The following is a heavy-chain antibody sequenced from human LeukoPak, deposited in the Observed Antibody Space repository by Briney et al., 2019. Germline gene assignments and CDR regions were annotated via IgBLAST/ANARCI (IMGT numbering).Heavy chain of an antibody. Sequence: GGSLRLSCAASGFTFSSYNMNWVRQAPGKGLEWVAVISYDGSNKYYADSVKGRFTISRDNAKNSLYLQMNSLRAEDTAVYYCAELGITMIGGVWGKGTTVTISS. D-gene: IGHD3-10*02. CDR3: AELGITMIGGV. CDR2: ISYDGSNK. CDR1: GFTFSSYN. J-gene: IGHJ6*04. V-gene: IGHV3-30*18.